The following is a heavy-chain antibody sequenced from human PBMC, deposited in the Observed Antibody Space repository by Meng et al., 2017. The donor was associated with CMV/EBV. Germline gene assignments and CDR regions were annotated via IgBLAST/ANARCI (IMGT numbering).Heavy chain of an antibody. Sequence: ISGDSVSGNSAMWHWIRQSPSRGLEWLGRTYYRSRWYNDYAVSVKSRIIITPDTSKNHFSLQLTSVTPEDTAIYYCTRSDGRNHFDYWGLGSLVTVSS. D-gene: IGHD1-26*01. V-gene: IGHV6-1*01. CDR1: GDSVSGNSAM. J-gene: IGHJ4*02. CDR3: TRSDGRNHFDY. CDR2: TYYRSRWYN.